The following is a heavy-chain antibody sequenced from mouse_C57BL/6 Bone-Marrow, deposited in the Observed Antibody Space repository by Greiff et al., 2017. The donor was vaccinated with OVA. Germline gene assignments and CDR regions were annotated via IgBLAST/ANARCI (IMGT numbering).Heavy chain of an antibody. V-gene: IGHV1-52*01. CDR2: IDPSDSET. CDR1: GYTFTSYW. Sequence: VQLQQPGAELVRPGSSVKLSCKASGYTFTSYWMHWVKQRPIQGLEWIGNIDPSDSETHYNQKFKDKATLTVAKSSSTAYMQLSSLTSEDSAVYYCARTDYGSSYKYFDVWGTGTTVTVSS. J-gene: IGHJ1*03. D-gene: IGHD1-1*01. CDR3: ARTDYGSSYKYFDV.